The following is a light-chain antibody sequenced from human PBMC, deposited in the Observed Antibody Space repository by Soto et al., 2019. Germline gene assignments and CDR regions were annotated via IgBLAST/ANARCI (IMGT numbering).Light chain of an antibody. Sequence: DIVLTQSPLSLPVTPGEPASISCRSSQSLLHSNGYNYLDWYLQKPGQSPQLXXYLGSNRASGVPDRLSGSGSGTDLTLTISSMQPEDFATYYCQQSYRTPPITFGQGTRLEIK. J-gene: IGKJ5*01. V-gene: IGKV2-28*01. CDR3: QQSYRTPPIT. CDR1: QSLLHSNGYNY. CDR2: LGS.